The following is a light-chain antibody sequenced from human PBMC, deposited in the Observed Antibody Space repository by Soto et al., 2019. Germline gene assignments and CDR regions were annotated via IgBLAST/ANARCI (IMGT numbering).Light chain of an antibody. CDR3: QQYNNWWT. J-gene: IGKJ1*01. CDR1: QSVSSS. V-gene: IGKV3-15*01. Sequence: EIVMTQSPATLSVSPGERATLSCRASQSVSSSLAGYQQKPGQAPRLLIYGASTRATGIPARFSGSGSETEFTLTISSLQSEDFAVYYCQQYNNWWTFGQGTKVEIK. CDR2: GAS.